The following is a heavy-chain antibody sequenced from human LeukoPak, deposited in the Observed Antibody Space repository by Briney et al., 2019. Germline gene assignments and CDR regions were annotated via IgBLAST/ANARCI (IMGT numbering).Heavy chain of an antibody. V-gene: IGHV5-10-1*04. CDR3: ARFPHDYGGNSGLFAFDI. CDR2: IDPSDSYI. D-gene: IGHD4-23*01. J-gene: IGHJ3*02. Sequence: GESLKISCKGSGYSFADYWVGWVRQMPGKGLEWMGRIDPSDSYIKYSPSFQGQVTISADKSISTAYLQWSSLKASDTAMYYCARFPHDYGGNSGLFAFDIWGQGTMVTVSS. CDR1: GYSFADYW.